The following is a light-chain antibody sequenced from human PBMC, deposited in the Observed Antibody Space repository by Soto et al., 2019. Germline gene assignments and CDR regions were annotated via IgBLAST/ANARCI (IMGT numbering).Light chain of an antibody. CDR3: CSYEGSYTLI. CDR1: STNVGSYNF. V-gene: IGLV2-11*01. Sequence: QSALTQPRSVSGSPGQSVTISCTGTSTNVGSYNFVSWYQQHPGKAPKFVIYDVSRRPSGVPDRFSGSRSGNTASLTISGLQAEDEADYYCCSYEGSYTLIFGGGTKLTVL. CDR2: DVS. J-gene: IGLJ2*01.